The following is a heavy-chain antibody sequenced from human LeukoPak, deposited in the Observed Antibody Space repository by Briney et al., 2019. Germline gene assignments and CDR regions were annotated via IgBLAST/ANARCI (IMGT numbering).Heavy chain of an antibody. CDR3: ARELVVVPAAINAFDI. J-gene: IGHJ3*02. V-gene: IGHV4-4*02. Sequence: SGTLSLTCAVSGGSISSSNWRSWVRQPPGKGLEWIGEIYHSGSTNYNPSLKSRVTISVDRSKNQFSLKLSSVTAADTAVYYCARELVVVPAAINAFDIWGQGTMVTVSS. D-gene: IGHD2-2*02. CDR1: GGSISSSNW. CDR2: IYHSGST.